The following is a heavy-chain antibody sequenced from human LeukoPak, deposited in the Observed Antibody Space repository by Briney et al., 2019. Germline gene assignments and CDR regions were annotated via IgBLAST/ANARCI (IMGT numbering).Heavy chain of an antibody. CDR2: INPDGSTI. CDR1: GFTFSRYW. Sequence: QAGGSLRLSCAASGFTFSRYWIHWVRQAPGKGLEWVSRINPDGSTITYADSVKGRFTISRDNAKNTVYLQMNSLRAEDTAVYYCAKDPNKQLGTDAFDIWGQGTMVTVSS. CDR3: AKDPNKQLGTDAFDI. J-gene: IGHJ3*02. D-gene: IGHD6-13*01. V-gene: IGHV3-74*01.